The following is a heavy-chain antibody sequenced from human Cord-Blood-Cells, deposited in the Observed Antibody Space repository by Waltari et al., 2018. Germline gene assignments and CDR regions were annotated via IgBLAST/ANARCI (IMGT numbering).Heavy chain of an antibody. CDR2: IKHSGST. Sequence: QVQLQQWGAGLLKPSETLSLTSAVYGGSFSGYYWSWICQPPGKGLEWIGEIKHSGSTNYNPSLKSRVTISVDTSKNQFSLKRSSVTAADTAVYYCARSVVLKDGNYFDYWGQGTLVTVSS. CDR3: ARSVVLKDGNYFDY. D-gene: IGHD4-17*01. J-gene: IGHJ4*02. V-gene: IGHV4-34*01. CDR1: GGSFSGYY.